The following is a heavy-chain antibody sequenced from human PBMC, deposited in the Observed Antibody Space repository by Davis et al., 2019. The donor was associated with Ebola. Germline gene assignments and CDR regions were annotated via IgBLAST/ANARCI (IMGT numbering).Heavy chain of an antibody. V-gene: IGHV5-51*01. Sequence: GESLKISCKGSGYSFTSYWIGWVRQMPGKGLEWMGIIYPGDSDTRYSPSFQGQVTISADNSISTAYLQWSSLKASDTAMYYCARPRFAAPDAFDIWGQGTMVTVSS. CDR3: ARPRFAAPDAFDI. D-gene: IGHD3-16*01. J-gene: IGHJ3*02. CDR1: GYSFTSYW. CDR2: IYPGDSDT.